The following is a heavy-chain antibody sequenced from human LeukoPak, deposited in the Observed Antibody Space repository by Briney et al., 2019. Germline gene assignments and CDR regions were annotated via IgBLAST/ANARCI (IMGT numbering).Heavy chain of an antibody. D-gene: IGHD1-26*01. J-gene: IGHJ4*02. Sequence: GASVKVSCKASGGTFSSYAISWVRQAPGQGLEWMGGIIPIFGTANYAQKFQGRVTITADESTSTAYMELSSLRSEDTAVYYCARDVEVGATGYFDYWGQGTLVTVPS. CDR3: ARDVEVGATGYFDY. CDR2: IIPIFGTA. V-gene: IGHV1-69*13. CDR1: GGTFSSYA.